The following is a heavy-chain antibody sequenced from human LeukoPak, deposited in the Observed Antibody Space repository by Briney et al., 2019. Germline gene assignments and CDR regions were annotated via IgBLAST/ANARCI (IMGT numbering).Heavy chain of an antibody. CDR3: TTDSRAGGWHAFDI. D-gene: IGHD3-16*01. CDR2: INWNGGST. J-gene: IGHJ3*02. Sequence: PGGSLRLSCAASGFTFDDYGMSWVRQAPGKGLEWVSGINWNGGSTGYADSVKGRFTISRDNAKNSLYLQMNSLKTEDTAVYYCTTDSRAGGWHAFDIWGQGTMVTVSS. CDR1: GFTFDDYG. V-gene: IGHV3-20*04.